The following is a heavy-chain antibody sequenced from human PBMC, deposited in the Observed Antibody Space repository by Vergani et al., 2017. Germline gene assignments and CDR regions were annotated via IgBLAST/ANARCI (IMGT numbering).Heavy chain of an antibody. CDR1: SYSISSDYY. CDR3: ARVQELYDFWSGYRVRYYYYMDV. Sequence: QVQLQESGPGLVKTSETVSLTCAVSSYSISSDYYWGWIRQTPGKGLEWIGEINHSGSTNYNPSLKSRVTISVDTSKNQFSLKLSSVTAADTAVYYCARVQELYDFWSGYRVRYYYYMDVWGKGTTVTVSS. D-gene: IGHD3-3*01. J-gene: IGHJ6*03. V-gene: IGHV4-38-2*01. CDR2: INHSGST.